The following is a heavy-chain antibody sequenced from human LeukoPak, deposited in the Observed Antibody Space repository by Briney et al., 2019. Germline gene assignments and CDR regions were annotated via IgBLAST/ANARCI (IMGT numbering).Heavy chain of an antibody. V-gene: IGHV1-18*01. Sequence: ASVKVSCKASGYTFTSYGISWVRQAPGQGLEWMGWISGYNGNTNYAQKFQGRVTMTRNTSISTAYMELSSLRSEDTAVYYCARGGYITAAWYYYYYYMDVWGKGTTVTISS. J-gene: IGHJ6*03. CDR2: ISGYNGNT. D-gene: IGHD2-2*01. CDR3: ARGGYITAAWYYYYYYMDV. CDR1: GYTFTSYG.